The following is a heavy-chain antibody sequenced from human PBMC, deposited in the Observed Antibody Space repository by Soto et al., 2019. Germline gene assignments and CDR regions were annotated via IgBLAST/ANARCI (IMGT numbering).Heavy chain of an antibody. J-gene: IGHJ3*02. CDR1: GFTFDDYT. CDR3: AKDISISVRTTDDAFDI. D-gene: IGHD1-1*01. Sequence: GGSLRLSCAASGFTFDDYTMHWVRQAPGKGLEWVSLISWDGGSTNYADSVKGRFTISRDNSKNSLYLQMNSLRTEDTALYYCAKDISISVRTTDDAFDIWGQGTMVTVSS. V-gene: IGHV3-43*01. CDR2: ISWDGGST.